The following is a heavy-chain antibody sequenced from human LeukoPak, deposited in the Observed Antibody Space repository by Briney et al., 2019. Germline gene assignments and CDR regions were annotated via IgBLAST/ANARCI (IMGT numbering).Heavy chain of an antibody. V-gene: IGHV4-4*02. J-gene: IGHJ4*02. D-gene: IGHD2/OR15-2a*01. CDR1: GGSIDITNY. Sequence: PSGTLSLTCAVSGGSIDITNYWSWVRQAPGKGLEWIGEISYSGTTNYSPSLRSRVAMSLDRANNQFSLNLTSVTDADTAVYYCTRENRPFCPFAYWGQGVLVTVSS. CDR3: TRENRPFCPFAY. CDR2: ISYSGTT.